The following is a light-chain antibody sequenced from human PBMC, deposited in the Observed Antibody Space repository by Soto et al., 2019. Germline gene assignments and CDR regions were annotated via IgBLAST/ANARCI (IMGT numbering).Light chain of an antibody. CDR1: HRVSSY. Sequence: EIVMTQSPATLSVSPGERATLSCRASHRVSSYLAWYRQKPGQAPSLLVYGASTRATGIPARFSGSGSGTEFTLTISSLQSDDFAVYYCLQYDKWPPWTFGQGTKVDIK. V-gene: IGKV3-15*01. CDR2: GAS. CDR3: LQYDKWPPWT. J-gene: IGKJ1*01.